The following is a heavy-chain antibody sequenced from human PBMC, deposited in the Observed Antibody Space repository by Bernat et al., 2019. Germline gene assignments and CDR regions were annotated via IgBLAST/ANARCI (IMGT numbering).Heavy chain of an antibody. CDR3: TRVGPYCGGDCYDNWFDP. D-gene: IGHD2-21*02. J-gene: IGHJ5*02. Sequence: EVQLVESGGGLVQPGRSLRLSCTASGFTFGDYAMSWFRQAPGKGLEWVGFIRSKAYGGTTEYAASVKGRFTISRDDSKSIAYLQMNSLKTEDTAVYYCTRVGPYCGGDCYDNWFDPWGQGTLVTVSS. V-gene: IGHV3-49*03. CDR2: IRSKAYGGTT. CDR1: GFTFGDYA.